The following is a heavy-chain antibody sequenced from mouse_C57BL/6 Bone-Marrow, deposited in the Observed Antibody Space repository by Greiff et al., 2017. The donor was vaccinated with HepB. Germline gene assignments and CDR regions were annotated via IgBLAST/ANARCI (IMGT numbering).Heavy chain of an antibody. V-gene: IGHV10-1*01. J-gene: IGHJ3*01. CDR1: GFSFNTYA. CDR3: VRLLSWFAY. D-gene: IGHD2-12*01. CDR2: IRSKSNNYAT. Sequence: EVHLVESGGGLVQPKGSLKLSCAASGFSFNTYAMNWVRQAPGKGLEWVARIRSKSNNYATYYADSVKDRFTISRDDSESMLYLQMNNLKTEDTAMYYGVRLLSWFAYWGQGTLVTVSA.